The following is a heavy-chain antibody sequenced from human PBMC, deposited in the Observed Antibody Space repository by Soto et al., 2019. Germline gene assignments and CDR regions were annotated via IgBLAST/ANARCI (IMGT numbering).Heavy chain of an antibody. D-gene: IGHD6-25*01. V-gene: IGHV4-34*01. CDR1: RGSFSGFY. Sequence: SSETLSLTGGVYRGSFSGFYWSWVRQTPGGGLEWIGEINHSGTTNYNPSFQNRVTISVDKSTNNFSLKMTSVTAADAAVYYCARGRGYVYGSNFYGLDVWGQGTTVTVSS. CDR2: INHSGTT. J-gene: IGHJ6*02. CDR3: ARGRGYVYGSNFYGLDV.